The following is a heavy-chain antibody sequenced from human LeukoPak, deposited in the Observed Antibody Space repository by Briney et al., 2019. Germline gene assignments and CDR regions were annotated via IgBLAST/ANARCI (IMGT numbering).Heavy chain of an antibody. CDR1: GGTFSSYA. D-gene: IGHD2-2*01. V-gene: IGHV1-69*06. J-gene: IGHJ6*03. CDR3: ATDTYRVVPAAMNYYYYMDV. Sequence: SVKVSCKASGGTFSSYAFSWVRQAPGQGLEWMGGIIPIFGTANYAQKFQGRVTITADKSSTTVYMELSSLRAEDTAVYYCATDTYRVVPAAMNYYYYMDVWGKGTTVTVSS. CDR2: IIPIFGTA.